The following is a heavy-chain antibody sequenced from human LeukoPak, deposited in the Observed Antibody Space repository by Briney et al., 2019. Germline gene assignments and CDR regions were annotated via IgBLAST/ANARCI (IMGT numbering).Heavy chain of an antibody. J-gene: IGHJ4*02. CDR2: IYYSGST. CDR1: GGSISSSSYY. CDR3: ASSSSSGWYWDYFDY. V-gene: IGHV4-39*07. Sequence: SETLSLTCTVSGGSISSSSYYWGWIRQPPGKGLEWIGSIYYSGSTYYNPSLKSRVTISVDTSKNRFSLKLSSVTAADTAVYYCASSSSSGWYWDYFDYWGQGTLVTVSS. D-gene: IGHD6-19*01.